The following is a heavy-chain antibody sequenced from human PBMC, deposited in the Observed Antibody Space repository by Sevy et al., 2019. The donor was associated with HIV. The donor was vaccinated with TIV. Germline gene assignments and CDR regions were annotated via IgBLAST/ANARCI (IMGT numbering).Heavy chain of an antibody. CDR1: GFTFSSYG. D-gene: IGHD1-1*01. V-gene: IGHV3-30*03. CDR3: ARQQELELSDAFDI. Sequence: GGSLRLSCAASGFTFSSYGMHWVRQAPGKGLEWVAVISYDGSNKYYADSVKGRFTISRDNSKNTLYLQMNSLRAEDTAVYYCARQQELELSDAFDIWGQGTMVTVSS. J-gene: IGHJ3*02. CDR2: ISYDGSNK.